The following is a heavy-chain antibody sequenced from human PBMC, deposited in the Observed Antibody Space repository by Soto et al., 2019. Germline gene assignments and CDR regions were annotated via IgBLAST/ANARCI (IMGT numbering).Heavy chain of an antibody. V-gene: IGHV1-69*13. CDR2: IIPIFGTA. CDR1: GGTFSSYA. J-gene: IGHJ4*02. D-gene: IGHD3-22*01. Sequence: SVKVSCKASGGTFSSYAISWVRQAPGQGLEWMGGIIPIFGTANYAQKFQGRVTITADESTSTAYMELSSLRSEDTAVYYCARAATYYYDSSGYHLDYWGQGTLVTVSS. CDR3: ARAATYYYDSSGYHLDY.